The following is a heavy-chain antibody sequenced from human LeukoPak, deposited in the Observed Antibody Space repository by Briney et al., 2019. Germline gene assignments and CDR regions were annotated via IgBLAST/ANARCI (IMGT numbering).Heavy chain of an antibody. V-gene: IGHV4-59*01. CDR1: GGSISSYY. J-gene: IGHJ4*02. CDR2: IYYSGST. CDR3: ASDPTYPY. Sequence: SETLSLTCTVSGGSISSYYWSWIRQPPGKGLEWIGYIYYSGSTNYNPSLKSRVTISVDTSKNQFSLKLSSVTAADTAVYYCASDPTYPYWGQGTLVTVSS.